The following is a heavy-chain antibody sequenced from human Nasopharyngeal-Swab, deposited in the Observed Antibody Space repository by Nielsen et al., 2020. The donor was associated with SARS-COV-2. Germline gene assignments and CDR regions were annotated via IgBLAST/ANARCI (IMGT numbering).Heavy chain of an antibody. D-gene: IGHD2-15*01. V-gene: IGHV3-30*18. CDR2: ISYDGNNK. Sequence: GESLKISCAASGFTFSSYGMHWVRQAPGKGLEWVAVISYDGNNKYYADSVKGRFTISRDNSKNTLYLQMNSLRAEDTAVYYCAKDGDGGSNDGQPRYCSGGSCYYYYYGMDVWGQGTTVTVSS. CDR3: AKDGDGGSNDGQPRYCSGGSCYYYYYGMDV. J-gene: IGHJ6*02. CDR1: GFTFSSYG.